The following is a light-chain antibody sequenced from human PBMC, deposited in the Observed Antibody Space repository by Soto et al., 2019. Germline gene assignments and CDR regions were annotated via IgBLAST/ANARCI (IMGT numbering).Light chain of an antibody. J-gene: IGKJ1*01. V-gene: IGKV3-20*01. Sequence: EIVLTQTPGTLSLSPGERATLSCRASQSVSSSYLAWYQQKPGQAPRILIFAASSRATGIPDRFSGSGSGTDFTLTISRLEPGDFAVYYCQQYGYSSWTFGQGTKVDI. CDR1: QSVSSSY. CDR3: QQYGYSSWT. CDR2: AAS.